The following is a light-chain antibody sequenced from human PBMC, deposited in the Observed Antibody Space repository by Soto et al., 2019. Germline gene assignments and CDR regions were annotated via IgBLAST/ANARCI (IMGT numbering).Light chain of an antibody. Sequence: EVVLTQSPATLSVSPGETATLSCRASQSIRSYLAWYQQKAGQAPRLLIYGASMRATGVPTRFSGSGSGTEFTLTINRLEPEDFAVYYCQQYDSSAITFGQGTQLEIK. CDR2: GAS. J-gene: IGKJ5*01. V-gene: IGKV3-15*01. CDR3: QQYDSSAIT. CDR1: QSIRSY.